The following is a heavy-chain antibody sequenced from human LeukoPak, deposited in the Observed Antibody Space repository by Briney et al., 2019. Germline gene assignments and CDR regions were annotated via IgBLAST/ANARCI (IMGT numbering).Heavy chain of an antibody. CDR2: ISYSGST. Sequence: PSETLSLTCTVSGGSISSYYWSWIRQTPGKGLEWIGYISYSGSTNYNPSLKSRVTISVGTSKNQFSLKLTSVTAADTAVYFCARRNYGDYDHYFDYWGQGTLVTVSS. CDR1: GGSISSYY. CDR3: ARRNYGDYDHYFDY. J-gene: IGHJ4*02. D-gene: IGHD4-17*01. V-gene: IGHV4-59*08.